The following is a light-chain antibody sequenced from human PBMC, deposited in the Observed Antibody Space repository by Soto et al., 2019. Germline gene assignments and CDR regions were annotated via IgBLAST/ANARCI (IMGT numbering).Light chain of an antibody. V-gene: IGLV1-40*01. J-gene: IGLJ3*02. CDR3: QSYDSSLSGSV. Sequence: QSVLTQPPSVSGAPGQRVTISCTGSSSNIGAGYDVHWYQQLPGTAPKLLIYRNSNRPSGVPDRVSGSKSGTSASLAITGLQAEDEADYYCQSYDSSLSGSVFGGGNKLTVL. CDR2: RNS. CDR1: SSNIGAGYD.